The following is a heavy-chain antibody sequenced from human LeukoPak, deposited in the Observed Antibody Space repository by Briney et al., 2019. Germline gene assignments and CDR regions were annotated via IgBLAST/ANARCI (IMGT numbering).Heavy chain of an antibody. Sequence: GGSLRLSCAASGFTFSSYAMSWVRQAPGKGLEWVSAISDSGGSTYYADSVKGRFTISRDNSKNTLYLQMNSLRAEDTAVYYCAKTSSRDSSGYYYPNFDYWGQGTLVTVSS. CDR3: AKTSSRDSSGYYYPNFDY. J-gene: IGHJ4*02. CDR2: ISDSGGST. CDR1: GFTFSSYA. D-gene: IGHD3-22*01. V-gene: IGHV3-23*01.